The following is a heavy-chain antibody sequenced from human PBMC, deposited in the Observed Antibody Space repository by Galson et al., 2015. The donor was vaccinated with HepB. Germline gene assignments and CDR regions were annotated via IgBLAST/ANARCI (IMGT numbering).Heavy chain of an antibody. D-gene: IGHD1-26*01. Sequence: SLRLSCAASGFTFSNYAMSWVRQAPAKGLEWVSAVSGSGGSTYYADSVKGRFTISRDNSKSTLFLRMNSLRAEDTAIYYCAKFKVWELLNPLGPAEYFHHWGQGTLVSVSS. V-gene: IGHV3-23*01. J-gene: IGHJ1*01. CDR3: AKFKVWELLNPLGPAEYFHH. CDR1: GFTFSNYA. CDR2: VSGSGGST.